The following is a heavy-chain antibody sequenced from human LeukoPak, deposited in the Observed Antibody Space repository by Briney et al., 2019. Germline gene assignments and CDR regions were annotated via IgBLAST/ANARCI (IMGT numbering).Heavy chain of an antibody. J-gene: IGHJ6*03. CDR3: ARGLTVSWTTVTTGYYYYYMDV. V-gene: IGHV4-34*01. D-gene: IGHD4-17*01. Sequence: SETLSLTCAVYGGSFSGYYWSWIRQPPGKGLEWIGEINHSGSTNYNPSLKSRVTISVDTSKNQFSLKLSSVTAADTAVYYCARGLTVSWTTVTTGYYYYYMDVWGKGTTVTVSS. CDR1: GGSFSGYY. CDR2: INHSGST.